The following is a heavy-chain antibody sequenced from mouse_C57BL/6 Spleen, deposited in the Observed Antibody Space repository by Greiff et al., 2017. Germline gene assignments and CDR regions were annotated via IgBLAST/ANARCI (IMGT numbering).Heavy chain of an antibody. CDR3: ARGDYYGSSSWYFDV. CDR1: GYTFTSYW. CDR2: IDPSDSET. D-gene: IGHD1-1*01. V-gene: IGHV1-52*01. J-gene: IGHJ1*03. Sequence: VKLQESGAELVRPGSSVKLSCKASGYTFTSYWMHWVKQRPIQGLEWIGNIDPSDSETHYNQKFKDKATLTVDKSSSTAYMQLSSLTSEDSAVYYCARGDYYGSSSWYFDVWGTGTTVTVSS.